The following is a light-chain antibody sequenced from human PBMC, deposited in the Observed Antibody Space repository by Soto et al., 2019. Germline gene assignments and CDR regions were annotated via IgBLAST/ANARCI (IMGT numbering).Light chain of an antibody. CDR1: SSDVGGYNY. Sequence: QSALTQPASVSGSPGQSITISCTGTSSDVGGYNYVSWYQQHPGKAPKLMIFDVNNRPSGVSNRFSGSKSGNTASLTISGLQAEDEADYYCCSYTSSSTDVFGPGTKVTVL. V-gene: IGLV2-14*01. CDR3: CSYTSSSTDV. J-gene: IGLJ1*01. CDR2: DVN.